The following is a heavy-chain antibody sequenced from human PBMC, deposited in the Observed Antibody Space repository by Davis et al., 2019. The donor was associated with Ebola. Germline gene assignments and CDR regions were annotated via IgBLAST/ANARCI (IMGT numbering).Heavy chain of an antibody. J-gene: IGHJ4*02. CDR3: ARDRRVRYSYGGFDY. V-gene: IGHV3-23*01. D-gene: IGHD5-18*01. CDR2: ISGSGGST. CDR1: GFTFSSYA. Sequence: PGGSLRLSCAASGFTFSSYAMSLVRQAPGKGLEWVSAISGSGGSTYYADSVKGRFTISRDNAKNTLYLQMNSLRAEDTAVYYCARDRRVRYSYGGFDYWGQGTLVTVSS.